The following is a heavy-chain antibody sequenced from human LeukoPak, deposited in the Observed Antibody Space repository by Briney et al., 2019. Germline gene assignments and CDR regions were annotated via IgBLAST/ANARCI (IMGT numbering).Heavy chain of an antibody. J-gene: IGHJ6*02. Sequence: SETLSLTCAVYGGSFSGYYWSWIRQPPGKGLEWIGEINHSGSTNYIPSLKSRVTISVDTSKNQFSLKLSSVTAADTAVYYCARGGLYYYYYGMDVWGQGTTVTVSS. CDR2: INHSGST. D-gene: IGHD2-2*02. V-gene: IGHV4-34*01. CDR1: GGSFSGYY. CDR3: ARGGLYYYYYGMDV.